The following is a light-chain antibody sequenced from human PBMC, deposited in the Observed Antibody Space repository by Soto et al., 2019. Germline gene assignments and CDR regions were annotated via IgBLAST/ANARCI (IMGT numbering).Light chain of an antibody. CDR1: QSVSSK. CDR3: QHHNVWPPTWT. J-gene: IGKJ1*01. Sequence: EIVMTQSPATLSVSPGERATLSCRASQSVSSKLAWYQQKPGQTPRGLIYGASTRATGIPARFIGSGSGTEFTITISSLQSEDSVVYHGQHHNVWPPTWTLAPGTKVDIK. CDR2: GAS. V-gene: IGKV3-15*01.